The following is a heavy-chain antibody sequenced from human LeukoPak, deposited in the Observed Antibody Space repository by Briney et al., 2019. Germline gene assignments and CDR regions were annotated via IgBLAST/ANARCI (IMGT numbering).Heavy chain of an antibody. J-gene: IGHJ4*02. V-gene: IGHV3-30*01. CDR2: ISYDGSNK. Sequence: GGSLRLSCAASGFTFSSYAMHWVRQAPGKGLEWVAVISYDGSNKYYADSVKGRFTISRDNSKNTLYLQMNSLRAEDTAVYYCARGEDIVVVPGAIQSGYFDYWGQGTLVTVSS. D-gene: IGHD2-2*02. CDR1: GFTFSSYA. CDR3: ARGEDIVVVPGAIQSGYFDY.